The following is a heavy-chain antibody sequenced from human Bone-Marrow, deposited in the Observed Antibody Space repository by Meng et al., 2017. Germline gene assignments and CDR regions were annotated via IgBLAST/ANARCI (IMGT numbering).Heavy chain of an antibody. V-gene: IGHV3-15*01. CDR2: IKSNTDGGTA. CDR1: GFYFNNAW. J-gene: IGHJ4*02. D-gene: IGHD6-13*01. CDR3: ATGAAAADH. Sequence: GGSLRLSCAASGFYFNNAWMSWVRQAPGKGLEWVGRIKSNTDGGTAEYAAPVTGRFTISRDDSKSTLYLQMDSLITEDTAVYFCATGAAAADHWGQGTLVTVSS.